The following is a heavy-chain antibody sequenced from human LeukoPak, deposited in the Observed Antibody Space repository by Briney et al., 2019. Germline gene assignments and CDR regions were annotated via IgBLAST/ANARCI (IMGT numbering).Heavy chain of an antibody. CDR3: ARWMVGATFDY. D-gene: IGHD1-26*01. CDR2: INHSGST. J-gene: IGHJ4*02. Sequence: SETLSLTCAVYGGPFSGYYWSWIRQPPGKGVEWIGEINHSGSTNYNPSLKSRVTISVDTSKNQFSLKLSSVTAADTAVYYCARWMVGATFDYWGQGTLVTVSS. V-gene: IGHV4-34*01. CDR1: GGPFSGYY.